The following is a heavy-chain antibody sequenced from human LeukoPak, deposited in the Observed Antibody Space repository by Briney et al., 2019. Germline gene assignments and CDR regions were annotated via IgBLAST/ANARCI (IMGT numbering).Heavy chain of an antibody. D-gene: IGHD6-19*01. J-gene: IGHJ4*02. CDR2: ISWNSGSI. Sequence: PGGSLRLSCAASGFTFDDYAMHWVRQAPGKGLEWVSGISWNSGSIGYADSVKGRFTISRDNAKNSLYLQMNSLRAEDTAVYYCARDSRPYGQQWLVQGTDYWGQGTLVTVSS. CDR3: ARDSRPYGQQWLVQGTDY. CDR1: GFTFDDYA. V-gene: IGHV3-9*01.